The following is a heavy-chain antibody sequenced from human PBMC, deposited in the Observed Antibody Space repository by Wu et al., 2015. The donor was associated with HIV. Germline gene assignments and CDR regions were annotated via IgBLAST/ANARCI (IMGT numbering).Heavy chain of an antibody. D-gene: IGHD3-10*01. J-gene: IGHJ6*02. CDR2: ISAYSGNT. Sequence: QVQLVQSGAEVKKPGASVKVSCKASGYTFTTYGITWVRQAPGQGLEWMGWISAYSGNTGYAQKFQGRVNMTRNTSITIAYMELSSLRSEDTAVYYCARGLQYYGSGCAINTDSVATSLYSLGVWGQGTVVTVSS. CDR3: ARGLQYYGSGCAINTDSVATSLYSLGV. V-gene: IGHV1-8*02. CDR1: GYTFTTYG.